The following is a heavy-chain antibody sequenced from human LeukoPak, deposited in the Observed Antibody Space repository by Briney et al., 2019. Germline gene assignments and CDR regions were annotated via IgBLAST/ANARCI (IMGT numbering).Heavy chain of an antibody. J-gene: IGHJ5*02. CDR3: ARHVGHDFWSGYRSVDP. Sequence: SETLSLTCTVSGGSLRRTGYCWGWIRQPPGKGLEWIGSIYHNGSTCNNPSLKSRVILSVDTSKNQFSLKLSSVTAADTAVYYCARHVGHDFWSGYRSVDPWGQGTLVTVPS. D-gene: IGHD3-3*01. CDR1: GGSLRRTGYC. V-gene: IGHV4-39*01. CDR2: IYHNGST.